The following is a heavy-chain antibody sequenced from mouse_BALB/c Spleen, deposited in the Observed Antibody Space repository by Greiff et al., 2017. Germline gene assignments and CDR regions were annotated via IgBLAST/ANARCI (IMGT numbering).Heavy chain of an antibody. CDR2: ISYDGSN. CDR1: GYSITSGYY. D-gene: IGHD6-5*01. V-gene: IGHV3-6*02. J-gene: IGHJ3*01. Sequence: EVKLQESGPGLVKPSQSLSLTCSVTGYSITSGYYWNWIRQFPGNKLEWMGYISYDGSNNYNPSLKNRISITRDTSKNQFFLKLNSVTTEDTATYYCARRAAYGPFAYWGQGTLVTVSA. CDR3: ARRAAYGPFAY.